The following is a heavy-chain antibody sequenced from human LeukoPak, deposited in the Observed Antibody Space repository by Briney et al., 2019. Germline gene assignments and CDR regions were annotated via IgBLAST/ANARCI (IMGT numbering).Heavy chain of an antibody. V-gene: IGHV4-39*01. J-gene: IGHJ5*02. CDR2: IYYSGST. CDR3: ARHWAFCGGDCYPTRVWFDP. Sequence: IPSETLSFTCTVSGDSISRYSYYWGWIRQPPGKGLEWIGSIYYSGSTYYNPSLKSRVTVSVDTSKNQFSLKLSSVTAADTAVYYCARHWAFCGGDCYPTRVWFDPWGQGSLVTVSS. CDR1: GDSISRYSYY. D-gene: IGHD2-21*02.